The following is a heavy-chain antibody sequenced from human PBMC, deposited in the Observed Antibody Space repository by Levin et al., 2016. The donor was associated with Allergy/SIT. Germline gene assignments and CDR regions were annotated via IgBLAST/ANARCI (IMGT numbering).Heavy chain of an antibody. J-gene: IGHJ3*01. CDR3: VRSVIAAPVMGALDF. D-gene: IGHD6-13*01. CDR2: IYWDDEK. Sequence: SGPTLVKPTQTLTLTCTFSGFSLSTSGVGVGWIRQPPGKALEWLALIYWDDEKRYSPSLKSRLTITKDTSKNQVVLTMTNMDPVDTATYFCVRSVIAAPVMGALDFWGQGTMVTVSS. V-gene: IGHV2-5*02. CDR1: GFSLSTSGVG.